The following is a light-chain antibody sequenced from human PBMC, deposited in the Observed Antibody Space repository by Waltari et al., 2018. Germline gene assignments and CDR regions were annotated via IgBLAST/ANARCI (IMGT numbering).Light chain of an antibody. J-gene: IGKJ4*01. CDR1: ESVLYSSNNKNP. Sequence: DIVMTQSPESLAVSLGERATINCKSSESVLYSSNNKNPLAWYQQKPGQPPKLLLYWASTRKSGVPDRFSGSGSETDFTLTVTSLQAEDVAVYYCQQYYSTPLTFGGGTKVEIK. V-gene: IGKV4-1*01. CDR2: WAS. CDR3: QQYYSTPLT.